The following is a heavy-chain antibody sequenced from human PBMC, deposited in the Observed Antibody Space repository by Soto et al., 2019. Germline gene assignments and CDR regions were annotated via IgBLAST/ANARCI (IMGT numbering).Heavy chain of an antibody. CDR2: IFPTFGAA. CDR3: ARDEGNNNVAFGI. CDR1: GGTFSTYT. V-gene: IGHV1-69*01. J-gene: IGHJ3*02. D-gene: IGHD2-15*01. Sequence: QVQLVQSGAEVKKPGSSVKVSCKASGGTFSTYTISWLRQAPGQGPEWMGGIFPTFGAANYAQNFQGRVTITADESTTTAYMELSSLRSEDTAMYYRARDEGNNNVAFGIWGQGTMITVSS.